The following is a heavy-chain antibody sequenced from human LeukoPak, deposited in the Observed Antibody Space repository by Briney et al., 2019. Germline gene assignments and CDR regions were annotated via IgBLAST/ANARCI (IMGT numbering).Heavy chain of an antibody. J-gene: IGHJ5*02. D-gene: IGHD6-13*01. Sequence: WETLSLTCAVYGGSFSGYYSSWIRQPPGKGLEWIGEINHSGSTNYNPSLKSRVTISVDPSKNQFSLKLSSVTAADTAVYYCAGIATGFNWFDPWGQGTLVTVSS. CDR2: INHSGST. V-gene: IGHV4-34*01. CDR1: GGSFSGYY. CDR3: AGIATGFNWFDP.